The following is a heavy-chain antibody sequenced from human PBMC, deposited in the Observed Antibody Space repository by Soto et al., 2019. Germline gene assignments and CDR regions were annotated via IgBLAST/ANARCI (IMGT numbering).Heavy chain of an antibody. D-gene: IGHD2-2*01. CDR3: ARALGGYCSSTSCYFSPPYYKDV. Sequence: GGSLRLSCAASGFTFSSYWMHWVRQAPGKGLVWVSRINSDGSSTSYADSVKGRFTISRDNAKNTLYLQMNSLRAEDTAVYYCARALGGYCSSTSCYFSPPYYKDVWGKGTTVTVSS. CDR1: GFTFSSYW. CDR2: INSDGSST. V-gene: IGHV3-74*01. J-gene: IGHJ6*03.